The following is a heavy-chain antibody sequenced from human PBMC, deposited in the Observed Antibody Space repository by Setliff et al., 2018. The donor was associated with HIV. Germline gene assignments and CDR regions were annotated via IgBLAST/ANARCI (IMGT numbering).Heavy chain of an antibody. Sequence: ASVKVSCKASGYIFTNDPMNWVRQAPGQGLGWMGWVNTKTGNPTYAQDFTGRFVFSLDTSVNTAYLEISGLKIEDTAVYFCAREFLLGDLSVPANWGQGTLVTVSS. V-gene: IGHV7-4-1*02. CDR2: VNTKTGNP. CDR3: AREFLLGDLSVPAN. CDR1: GYIFTNDP. J-gene: IGHJ4*02. D-gene: IGHD3-16*02.